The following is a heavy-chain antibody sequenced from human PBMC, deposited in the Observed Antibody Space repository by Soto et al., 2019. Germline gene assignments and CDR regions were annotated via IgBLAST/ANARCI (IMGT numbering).Heavy chain of an antibody. CDR3: ARVSVSMVRGAYYYYGMDV. V-gene: IGHV1-69*06. D-gene: IGHD3-10*01. J-gene: IGHJ6*02. CDR2: IIPIFGTA. CDR1: GGTFSSYA. Sequence: ASVKVSCKASGGTFSSYAISWVRQAPGQGLEWMGGIIPIFGTANYAQKFQGRVTITADKSTSTAYMELSSLRSEDTAVYYCARVSVSMVRGAYYYYGMDVWGQGTTVTVSS.